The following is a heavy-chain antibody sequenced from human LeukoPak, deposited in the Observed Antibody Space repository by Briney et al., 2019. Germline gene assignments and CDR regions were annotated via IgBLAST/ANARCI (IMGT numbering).Heavy chain of an antibody. Sequence: ASVKVSCKASGYTFTGYYMHWVRQAPGQGLEWMGWINPNSGGTNYAQKFQGRVTMTRDTSISTAYMELSRLRSDDTAVYYCARAAGYSSSSDYYYYYMDVWGKGTTVTVSS. CDR1: GYTFTGYY. D-gene: IGHD6-6*01. V-gene: IGHV1-2*02. CDR2: INPNSGGT. CDR3: ARAAGYSSSSDYYYYYMDV. J-gene: IGHJ6*03.